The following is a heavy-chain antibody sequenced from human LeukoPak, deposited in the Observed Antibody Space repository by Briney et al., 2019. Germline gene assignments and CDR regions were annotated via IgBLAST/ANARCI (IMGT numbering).Heavy chain of an antibody. CDR2: IYYSGST. V-gene: IGHV4-59*01. J-gene: IGHJ6*03. CDR3: TRGYNYGPYYYYYYMDV. D-gene: IGHD5-18*01. CDR1: GGSLSSYY. Sequence: PSETLSLTCTVSGGSLSSYYWSWIRQPPGKGLEWIGYIYYSGSTNYNPSLKSRVTISVDTSKNQFSLKLTSVTAADTAVYYCTRGYNYGPYYYYYYMDVWAKGTTVTVSS.